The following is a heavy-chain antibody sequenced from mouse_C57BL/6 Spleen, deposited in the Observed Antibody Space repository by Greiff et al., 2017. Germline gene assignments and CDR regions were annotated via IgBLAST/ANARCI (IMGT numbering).Heavy chain of an antibody. J-gene: IGHJ4*01. Sequence: EVKLMESGGGLLKPGGSLKLSWAASGFTFSSYALSGVRQPPEKGLGWVATISDSGSYTYYPDNVKGRFTISRDNAKNNLYLQMSHLKSEDTAMYYCARDQDDFYAMDYWGQGTSVTVSS. CDR3: ARDQDDFYAMDY. CDR2: ISDSGSYT. V-gene: IGHV5-4*01. CDR1: GFTFSSYA. D-gene: IGHD3-2*02.